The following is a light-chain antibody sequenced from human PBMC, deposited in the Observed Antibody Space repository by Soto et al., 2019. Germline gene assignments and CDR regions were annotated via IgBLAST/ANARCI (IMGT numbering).Light chain of an antibody. J-gene: IGLJ1*01. Sequence: QSALTQPRSVSGSPGQSVTISCTGTSSDVGGYNYVSWYQQHPGKAPKLMIYDVSKRPSGVPDRFSGSKSGNTASLTISGLQAEDEADYYCCSYAGSDTFGVFGTGTKVPVL. CDR1: SSDVGGYNY. V-gene: IGLV2-11*01. CDR3: CSYAGSDTFGV. CDR2: DVS.